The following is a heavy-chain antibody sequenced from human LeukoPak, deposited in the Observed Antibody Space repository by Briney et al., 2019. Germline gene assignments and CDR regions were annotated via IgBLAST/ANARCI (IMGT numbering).Heavy chain of an antibody. V-gene: IGHV3-21*01. CDR3: ARVWATVTTRGYYFDY. D-gene: IGHD4-17*01. Sequence: GGSLRLSCAASGFTFSSYAMSWVRQAPGKGLEWVSSISNDGRYIYYADSVKGRFTISRDNAKNSLYLQLHSLRAEDTAVYYCARVWATVTTRGYYFDYWGPGTLVTVSS. CDR1: GFTFSSYA. CDR2: ISNDGRYI. J-gene: IGHJ4*02.